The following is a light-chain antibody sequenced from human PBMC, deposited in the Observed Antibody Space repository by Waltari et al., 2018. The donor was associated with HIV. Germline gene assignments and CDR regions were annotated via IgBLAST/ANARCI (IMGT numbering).Light chain of an antibody. CDR3: CSYAGSYTYV. CDR2: DVS. Sequence: QSALTQPRSVSGSPGQSVTISCTGTSSDVGGYNYVSWYQQHPGKAPKLMIYDVSKRPSGLPDWFSGSKSGQPASLTISWLQAEDEADYCCCSYAGSYTYVFGTGTKVTVL. J-gene: IGLJ1*01. V-gene: IGLV2-11*01. CDR1: SSDVGGYNY.